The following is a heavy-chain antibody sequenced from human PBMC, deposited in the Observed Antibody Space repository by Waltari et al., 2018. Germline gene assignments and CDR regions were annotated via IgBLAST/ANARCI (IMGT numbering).Heavy chain of an antibody. CDR2: INHSGST. CDR1: GGSFSGYY. CDR3: ARGKGLRFLEWLFH. D-gene: IGHD3-3*01. V-gene: IGHV4-34*01. Sequence: QAQLQQWGAGLLKPSETLSLTCAVYGGSFSGYYWSWIRQPPGKGLEWIGEINHSGSTNYNPSLKSRVTISVDTSKNQFSLKLSSVTAADTAVYYCARGKGLRFLEWLFHWGQGTMVTVSS. J-gene: IGHJ4*02.